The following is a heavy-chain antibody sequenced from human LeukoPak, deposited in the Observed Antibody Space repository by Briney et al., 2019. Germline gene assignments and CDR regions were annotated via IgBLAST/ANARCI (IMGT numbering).Heavy chain of an antibody. CDR2: IYYSGST. Sequence: SETLSLTCTVSGGSISSGGYYWSWIRQHPGKGLEWIGYIYYSGSTYYNPSLKSRVTISVDTSKNQFSLKLSSVTAADTAGYYCARAGSDSSGARVAFDIWGQGTMVTVSS. CDR1: GGSISSGGYY. J-gene: IGHJ3*02. CDR3: ARAGSDSSGARVAFDI. V-gene: IGHV4-31*03. D-gene: IGHD3-22*01.